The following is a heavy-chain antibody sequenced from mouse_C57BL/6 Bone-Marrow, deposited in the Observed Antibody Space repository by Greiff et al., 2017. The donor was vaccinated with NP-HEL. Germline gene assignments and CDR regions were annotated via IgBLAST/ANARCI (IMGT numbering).Heavy chain of an antibody. CDR1: GYSITSGYY. Sequence: VQLKESGPGLVKPSQSLSLTCSVTGYSITSGYYWNWIRQFPGNKLEWMGYISYDGSNNYNPSLKNRISITRDTSKNQFFLKLNSVTTEDTATYYCAIIYDGSWFAYWGQGTLVTVSA. V-gene: IGHV3-6*01. CDR3: AIIYDGSWFAY. J-gene: IGHJ3*01. D-gene: IGHD2-3*01. CDR2: ISYDGSN.